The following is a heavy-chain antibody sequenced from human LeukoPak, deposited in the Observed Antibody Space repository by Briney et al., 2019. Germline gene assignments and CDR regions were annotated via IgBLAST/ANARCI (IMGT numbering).Heavy chain of an antibody. J-gene: IGHJ4*02. CDR3: AKDLGGYSGYDPSCDY. D-gene: IGHD5-12*01. V-gene: IGHV3-30*18. CDR1: GFTFSSYG. CDR2: ISYDGSNK. Sequence: PGGSLRLSCAASGFTFSSYGMHWVRQAPGKGLGWVAVISYDGSNKYYADSVKGRFTISRDNSKNTLYLQMNSLRAEDTAVYYCAKDLGGYSGYDPSCDYWGQGTLVTVSS.